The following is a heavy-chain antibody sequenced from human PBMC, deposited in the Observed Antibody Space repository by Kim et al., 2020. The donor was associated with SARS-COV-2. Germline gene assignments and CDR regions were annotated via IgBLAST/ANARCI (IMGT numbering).Heavy chain of an antibody. J-gene: IGHJ6*02. D-gene: IGHD3-10*01. V-gene: IGHV5-51*01. Sequence: RPSFQGQVTISANKSISTAYLQWSSLKASDTAMYYCARHGFGLGYYGMDVWGQGTTVTVSS. CDR3: ARHGFGLGYYGMDV.